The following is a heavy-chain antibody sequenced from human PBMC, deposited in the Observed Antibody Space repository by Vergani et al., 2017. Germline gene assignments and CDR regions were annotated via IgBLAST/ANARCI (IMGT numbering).Heavy chain of an antibody. V-gene: IGHV3-7*01. J-gene: IGHJ5*02. CDR3: ARVEVAGYCSSTSCYPYNWFDP. D-gene: IGHD2-2*01. Sequence: EVQLVESGGGLVQPGGSLRLSCAASGFTFSSYWMSWVRKAPGKGLEWVANIKQDGSEKYYVVSVKGRFTISRDNAKNSLYLQMNSLRAEDTAVYYCARVEVAGYCSSTSCYPYNWFDPWGQGTLVTVSS. CDR1: GFTFSSYW. CDR2: IKQDGSEK.